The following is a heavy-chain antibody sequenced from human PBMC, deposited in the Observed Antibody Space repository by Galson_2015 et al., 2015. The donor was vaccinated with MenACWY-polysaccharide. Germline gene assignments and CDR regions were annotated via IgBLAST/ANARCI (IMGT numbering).Heavy chain of an antibody. CDR2: ISGSGGST. V-gene: IGHV3-23*01. J-gene: IGHJ4*02. CDR1: GFSFSAYS. Sequence: SLRLSCAASGFSFSAYSMSWVRQAPGKGLERVSAISGSGGSTYYADSVKGRFTISRDNSKNTLYLQMNSLRAEDTAVYYCAKVTGPYYFDYWGQGTLVTVSS. CDR3: AKVTGPYYFDY.